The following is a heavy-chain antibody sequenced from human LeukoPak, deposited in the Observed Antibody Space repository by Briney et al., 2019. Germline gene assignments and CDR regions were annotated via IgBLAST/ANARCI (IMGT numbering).Heavy chain of an antibody. Sequence: PGRSLRLSCAASGFTFSSYGMSWVRQALGKGLEWVSAISGSGGSTYYADSVKGRFTISRDNSKNTLYLQMNSLRAEDTAVYYCAEDPWIQLWLPPVDYWGQGTLVTVSS. D-gene: IGHD5-18*01. CDR3: AEDPWIQLWLPPVDY. V-gene: IGHV3-23*01. CDR1: GFTFSSYG. J-gene: IGHJ4*02. CDR2: ISGSGGST.